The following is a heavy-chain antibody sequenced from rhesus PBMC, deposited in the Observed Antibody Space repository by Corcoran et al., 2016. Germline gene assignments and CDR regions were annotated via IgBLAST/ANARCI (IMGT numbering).Heavy chain of an antibody. Sequence: QLQLQESGPGLVKPSETLSLTCAVSGGSISSSYWSWIRQAPGTGLERIGYIYGSGSSTNYNPALKSRGTLSVDTAKNQLSLKMSDVTAADTAVYYCARENPTFDYWGQGVLVTVSS. CDR3: ARENPTFDY. CDR2: IYGSGSST. V-gene: IGHV4-169*02. J-gene: IGHJ4*01. CDR1: GGSISSSY.